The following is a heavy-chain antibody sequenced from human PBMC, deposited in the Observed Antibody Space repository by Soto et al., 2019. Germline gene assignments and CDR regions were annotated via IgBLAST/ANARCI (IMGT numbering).Heavy chain of an antibody. CDR2: IIPIFGTA. Sequence: SVKVSWKASGGTFSSYAISWVRQAPGQGLEWMGGIIPIFGTANYAQKFQGRVTITADKSTSTAYMELSSLRSEDTAVYYCARVRLASDILTGYYDYWGQGTLVTVSS. CDR3: ARVRLASDILTGYYDY. D-gene: IGHD3-9*01. CDR1: GGTFSSYA. J-gene: IGHJ4*02. V-gene: IGHV1-69*06.